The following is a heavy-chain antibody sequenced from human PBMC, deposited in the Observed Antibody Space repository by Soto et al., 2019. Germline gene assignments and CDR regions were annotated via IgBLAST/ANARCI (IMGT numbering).Heavy chain of an antibody. J-gene: IGHJ3*02. D-gene: IGHD5-18*01. Sequence: QVQLVESGGGVVQPGRSLRLSCAASGFTFSSYGMHWVRQAPGKGLEWVAVIWYDGSNKYYADSVKGRFTISRDNSKNTLYLQMNSLRAEDTAVYYCAREATRQPDTAMPPDAFDIWGQGTMVTVSS. V-gene: IGHV3-33*01. CDR1: GFTFSSYG. CDR3: AREATRQPDTAMPPDAFDI. CDR2: IWYDGSNK.